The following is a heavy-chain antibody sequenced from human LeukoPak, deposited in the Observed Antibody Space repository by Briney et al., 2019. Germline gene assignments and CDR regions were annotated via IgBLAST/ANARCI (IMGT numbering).Heavy chain of an antibody. V-gene: IGHV3-21*01. D-gene: IGHD2/OR15-2a*01. Sequence: GGSLRLSCAASGFPFGSYSMNWARQAPGKGREGVSSITSSGRYIYYADSVKGRFTISRDNSENSLYLQMDSLTAEDTAVYYCTRKGSQWDFLVDYWGQGTRVAVSP. CDR3: TRKGSQWDFLVDY. CDR1: GFPFGSYS. J-gene: IGHJ4*02. CDR2: ITSSGRYI.